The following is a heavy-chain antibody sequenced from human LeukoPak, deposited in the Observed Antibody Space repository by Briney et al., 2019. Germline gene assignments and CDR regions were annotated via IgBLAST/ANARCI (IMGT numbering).Heavy chain of an antibody. D-gene: IGHD3-22*01. V-gene: IGHV3-30*03. CDR1: GFTFSSYG. CDR2: ISYDGSNK. CDR3: ASSRYDSSGYYGIIAY. J-gene: IGHJ4*02. Sequence: GGSLRLSCAASGFTFSSYGMHWVCQAPGKGLEWVAVISYDGSNKYYADSVKGRFTISRDNAKNSLYLQMNSLRAEDTAVYYCASSRYDSSGYYGIIAYWGQGTLVTVSS.